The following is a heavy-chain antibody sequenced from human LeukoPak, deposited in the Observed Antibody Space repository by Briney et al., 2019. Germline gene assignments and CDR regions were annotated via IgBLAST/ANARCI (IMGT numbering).Heavy chain of an antibody. CDR1: GYSISSGYY. V-gene: IGHV4-38-2*02. CDR2: IYHSGSA. D-gene: IGHD6-19*01. CDR3: AKESVAGTTSGY. Sequence: SETLSLTCTVSGYSISSGYYWGWIRQPPGQGLEWIGSIYHSGSAYYNPSLKSRVTISVDTSKNQFSLKLSSVTAADTAVYYCAKESVAGTTSGYWGQGTLVTVSS. J-gene: IGHJ4*02.